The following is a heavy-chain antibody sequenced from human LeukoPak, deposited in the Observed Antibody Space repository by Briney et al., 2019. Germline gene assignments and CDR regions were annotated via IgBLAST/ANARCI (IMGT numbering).Heavy chain of an antibody. J-gene: IGHJ4*02. CDR1: GFTFSSYG. V-gene: IGHV3-33*01. D-gene: IGHD6-13*01. Sequence: PGGSLRLSCAASGFTFSSYGMHWVRQAPGKGLGWVAVIWYDGSNKYYADSVKGRFTISRDNSKNTLYLQMNSLRAEDTAVYYCARDGSSWYEGYYFDYWGQGTLVTVSS. CDR2: IWYDGSNK. CDR3: ARDGSSWYEGYYFDY.